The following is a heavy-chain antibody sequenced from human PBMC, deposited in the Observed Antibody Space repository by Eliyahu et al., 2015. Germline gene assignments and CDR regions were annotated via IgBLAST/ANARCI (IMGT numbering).Heavy chain of an antibody. CDR3: ARRGQGNGGKGAFDI. CDR2: INQGGNP. Sequence: QGQLQQWGAGLLKPSETLSLTCAVYTGSFSGYYWSWIRQPPGKGLEWIGEINQGGNPNYNPSLKSRVTISEDTSKNQFSLKLTSVTAADTAVYYCARRGQGNGGKGAFDIWGQGTMVTVSS. V-gene: IGHV4-34*01. J-gene: IGHJ3*02. D-gene: IGHD4-23*01. CDR1: TGSFSGYY.